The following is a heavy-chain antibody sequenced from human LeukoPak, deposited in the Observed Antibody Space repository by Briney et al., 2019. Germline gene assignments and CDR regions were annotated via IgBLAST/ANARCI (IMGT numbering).Heavy chain of an antibody. CDR2: INPNSGGT. CDR1: GYTFTGYY. D-gene: IGHD6-13*01. V-gene: IGHV1-2*02. Sequence: ASVKVSCKASGYTFTGYYMHWVRQAPGQGLEWMGWINPNSGGTDYAQKFQGRVTMTRDTSISTAYMELSRLRSDDTAVYYCARDGWAAAGIGQHWGQGTLVTVSS. CDR3: ARDGWAAAGIGQH. J-gene: IGHJ1*01.